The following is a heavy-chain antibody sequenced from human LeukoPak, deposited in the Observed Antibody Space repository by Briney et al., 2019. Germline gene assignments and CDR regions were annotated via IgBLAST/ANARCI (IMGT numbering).Heavy chain of an antibody. Sequence: SETLSLTCSVSGGSISGYFWSWIRQPAGKGLEWIGRVYTGGSINYNPSLKSRVTISLDTSRSQFSLKLTSVTAADTGVYYCARDPVLEHYFDYWGQGTLVTVSS. J-gene: IGHJ4*02. CDR2: VYTGGSI. CDR1: GGSISGYF. CDR3: ARDPVLEHYFDY. V-gene: IGHV4-4*07. D-gene: IGHD3-3*01.